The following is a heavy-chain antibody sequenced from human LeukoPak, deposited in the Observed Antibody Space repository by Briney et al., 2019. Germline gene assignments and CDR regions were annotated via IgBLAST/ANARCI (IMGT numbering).Heavy chain of an antibody. Sequence: GGSLRLSCAASGFTFSSYAMSWVRQAPGKGLEWVSAISGSGGSTYYADSVKGRFTISRDNSKNTLYLQMNSLRAEDTAVYYCAKESSGLPPFFAPFDYWGQGTLVTVSS. D-gene: IGHD6-19*01. CDR1: GFTFSSYA. V-gene: IGHV3-23*01. CDR2: ISGSGGST. J-gene: IGHJ4*02. CDR3: AKESSGLPPFFAPFDY.